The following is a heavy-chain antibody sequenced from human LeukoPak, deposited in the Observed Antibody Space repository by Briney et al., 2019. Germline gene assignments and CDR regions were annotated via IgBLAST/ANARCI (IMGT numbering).Heavy chain of an antibody. CDR2: IYYSGST. J-gene: IGHJ3*02. CDR1: GGSISSYY. CDR3: ARANILGYCSSTSCRELEAFDI. V-gene: IGHV4-59*12. D-gene: IGHD2-2*01. Sequence: SETLSLTCTVSGGSISSYYWSWIRQPPGKGLEWIGYIYYSGSTNYNPSLKSRVTISVDTSKNQFSLKLSSVTAADTAVYYCARANILGYCSSTSCRELEAFDIWGQGTMVTVSS.